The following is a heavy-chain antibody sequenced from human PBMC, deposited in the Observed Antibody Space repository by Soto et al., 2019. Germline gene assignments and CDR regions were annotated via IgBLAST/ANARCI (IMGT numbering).Heavy chain of an antibody. CDR1: GFTFNNYA. D-gene: IGHD6-19*01. CDR3: AKDLHSSGWYVSDY. V-gene: IGHV3-23*01. CDR2: ISGSGYST. J-gene: IGHJ4*02. Sequence: GGSLRLSCAASGFTFNNYAMSWVRQTPGMGLEWVAIISGSGYSTVYAGSVKGRFTISRDKSRSTLFLQMNSLGVDDTAVYYCAKDLHSSGWYVSDYWGQGALVTVSS.